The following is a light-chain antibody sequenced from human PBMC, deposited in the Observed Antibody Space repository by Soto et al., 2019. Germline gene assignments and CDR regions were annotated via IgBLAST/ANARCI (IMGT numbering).Light chain of an antibody. CDR3: CSYAGSSTPYV. CDR1: SSDVGSYNL. Sequence: QSVLTQPASVSGSPGQSITISCTGTSSDVGSYNLVSWYQQHPGKAPKLTIYEVSKRPSGVSNRFSGSKSGNTASLTISGPQAEDEADYYCCSYAGSSTPYVFGTGTKVTVL. J-gene: IGLJ1*01. CDR2: EVS. V-gene: IGLV2-23*02.